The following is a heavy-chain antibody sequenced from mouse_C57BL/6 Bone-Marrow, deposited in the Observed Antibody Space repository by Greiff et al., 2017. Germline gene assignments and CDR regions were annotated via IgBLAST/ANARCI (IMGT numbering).Heavy chain of an antibody. CDR1: GYTFTDYY. CDR3: AGGRPWFAY. Sequence: VQLQQSGPVLVKPGASVKMSCKASGYTFTDYYMYWVKQSHGKSLEWIGVINPYNGGTSYNQKFKGKATLTVDKSSSTAYMELNSLTSEDSAVYYCAGGRPWFAYWGQGTLVTVSA. V-gene: IGHV1-19*01. J-gene: IGHJ3*01. CDR2: INPYNGGT.